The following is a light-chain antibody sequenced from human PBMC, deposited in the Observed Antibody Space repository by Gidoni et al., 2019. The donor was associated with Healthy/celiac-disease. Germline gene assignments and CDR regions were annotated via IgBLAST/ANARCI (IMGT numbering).Light chain of an antibody. CDR2: AAS. CDR3: QQSYSTPLT. J-gene: IGKJ4*01. Sequence: DIQMTQSPSSLSASVGDRVTITCRASQSISSYLNWYQQKPGKAPKLLICAASSLQSRVPSRCSGSGSGEDFTLTISSLQPEDFATYYCQQSYSTPLTFGGGTKVEIK. V-gene: IGKV1-39*01. CDR1: QSISSY.